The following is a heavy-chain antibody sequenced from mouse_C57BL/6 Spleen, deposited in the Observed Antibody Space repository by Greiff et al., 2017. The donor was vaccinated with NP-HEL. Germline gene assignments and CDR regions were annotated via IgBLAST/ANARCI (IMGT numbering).Heavy chain of an antibody. Sequence: QVQLQQSGPGLVAPSQSLSITCTVSGFSLTSYGVHWVRQPPGKGLEWLVVIWSDGSTTYNSALKSRLSISKDNSKSQVFLKMNSLQTDDTAMYYCARHTTTVVGAMDYWGQGTSVTVSS. J-gene: IGHJ4*01. CDR1: GFSLTSYG. CDR2: IWSDGST. CDR3: ARHTTTVVGAMDY. D-gene: IGHD1-1*01. V-gene: IGHV2-6-1*01.